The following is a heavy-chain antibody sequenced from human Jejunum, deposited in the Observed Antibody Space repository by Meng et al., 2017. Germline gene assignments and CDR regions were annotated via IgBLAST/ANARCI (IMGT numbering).Heavy chain of an antibody. V-gene: IGHV3-13*01. Sequence: GESLKISCAASGFTFSIYDMHWVRQTTGRGLEWVSFIGTTGDTYYPDSVKGRFTIYREDDKNSLYLQMNSLRAGDTAVYCCEREVRDHISGPLTSPFDYWGQGSLVTVSS. J-gene: IGHJ4*02. D-gene: IGHD1-20*01. CDR2: IGTTGDT. CDR1: GFTFSIYD. CDR3: EREVRDHISGPLTSPFDY.